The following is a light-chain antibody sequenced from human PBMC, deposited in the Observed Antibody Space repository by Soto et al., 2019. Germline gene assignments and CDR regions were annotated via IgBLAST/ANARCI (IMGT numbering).Light chain of an antibody. Sequence: DIQMTQSPSTLSPSVGDRVTSTCRASRSISDCLAWYQQKPGKAPKLLIFDASSLKSGVPSRFSGSGSGTEFTLTISGLQPEDVATYYCLQYSSHSWTFGQGTKGEIK. J-gene: IGKJ1*01. CDR3: LQYSSHSWT. CDR1: RSISDC. V-gene: IGKV1-5*01. CDR2: DAS.